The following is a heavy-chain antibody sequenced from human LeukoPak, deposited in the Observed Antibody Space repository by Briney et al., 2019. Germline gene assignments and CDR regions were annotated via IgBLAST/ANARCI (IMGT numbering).Heavy chain of an antibody. CDR1: GFIFSNYE. CDR3: AELGITMIGGV. D-gene: IGHD3-10*02. V-gene: IGHV3-48*03. J-gene: IGHJ6*04. CDR2: ISSSGSTI. Sequence: GGSLRLSCAASGFIFSNYEMNWVRQAPGKGLEWVSYISSSGSTIYYAGSVKGRFTISRDNAKNSLYLQMNSLRAEDTAVYYCAELGITMIGGVWGKGTTVTISP.